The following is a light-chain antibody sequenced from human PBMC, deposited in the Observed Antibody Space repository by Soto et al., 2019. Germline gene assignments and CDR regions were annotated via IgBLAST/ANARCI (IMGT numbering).Light chain of an antibody. CDR1: QSVSSSY. Sequence: EIVLTQSPGTLSLSPGERATLSCRASQSVSSSYLAWYQQKPGQAPRLLICGASNRATGIPDRFSGSGSGTDFTLTISRLEPEDFAIYYCQQYGSSPYTFGQGTKLEIK. V-gene: IGKV3-20*01. J-gene: IGKJ2*01. CDR2: GAS. CDR3: QQYGSSPYT.